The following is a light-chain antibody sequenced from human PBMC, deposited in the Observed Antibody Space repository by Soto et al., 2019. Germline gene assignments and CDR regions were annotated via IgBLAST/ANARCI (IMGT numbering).Light chain of an antibody. V-gene: IGLV2-14*03. CDR1: SSDVGAYNY. CDR2: DVN. CDR3: CSYTSSTTLYV. Sequence: QSALTQPASVSGSPGQSITISCTGTSSDVGAYNYVSWYQQHPGKVPKLMIFDVNNRPSGVSNRFSGSKSGNTASLTISGLQAEDEADYYCCSYTSSTTLYVFGTGTKLTVL. J-gene: IGLJ1*01.